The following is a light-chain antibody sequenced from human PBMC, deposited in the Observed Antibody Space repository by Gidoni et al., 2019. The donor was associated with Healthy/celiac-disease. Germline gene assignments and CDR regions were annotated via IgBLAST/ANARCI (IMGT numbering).Light chain of an antibody. Sequence: DIQLPHSPSSLSASVGDRVTIPCRASQSISSYLNWYQQKPGKAPKLLIYAASSLQSGVPSSFSGRGSGTDVTLTISSLQPEEVATYYCQQSYSTPGTFGQGTKVEIK. CDR2: AAS. CDR1: QSISSY. J-gene: IGKJ1*01. V-gene: IGKV1-39*01. CDR3: QQSYSTPGT.